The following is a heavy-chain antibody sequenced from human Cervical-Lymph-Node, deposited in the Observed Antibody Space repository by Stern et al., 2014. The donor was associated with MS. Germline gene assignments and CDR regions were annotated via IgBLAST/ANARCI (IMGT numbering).Heavy chain of an antibody. CDR1: GGTISSYA. Sequence: QVQLVQSGAEVKKPGSSVKVSCKASGGTISSYAINWVRQAPGQGLEWMGGIIPIFGATNYAQKFQGRVTVTADESTNTAYMELSSLRSEDTAVYYCATGGDATYYFDYWAQGTLVTVSS. CDR2: IIPIFGAT. J-gene: IGHJ4*02. CDR3: ATGGDATYYFDY. V-gene: IGHV1-69*01. D-gene: IGHD1-26*01.